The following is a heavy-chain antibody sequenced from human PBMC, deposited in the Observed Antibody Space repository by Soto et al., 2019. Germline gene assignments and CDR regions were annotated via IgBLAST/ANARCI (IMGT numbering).Heavy chain of an antibody. Sequence: GGSLRLSCAASGFTFSTHVMNWVRQAPGKGLEWVAVISYDGSKKNYADSVKGRFTISRDNSKNTLYLEMDSLRAEDTAVFYCAGERYSEYYFAYWGQGTLVTVSS. CDR2: ISYDGSKK. D-gene: IGHD1-1*01. J-gene: IGHJ4*02. CDR1: GFTFSTHV. CDR3: AGERYSEYYFAY. V-gene: IGHV3-30-3*01.